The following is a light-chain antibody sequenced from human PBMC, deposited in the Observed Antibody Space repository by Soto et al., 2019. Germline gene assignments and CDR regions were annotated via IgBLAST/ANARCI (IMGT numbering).Light chain of an antibody. CDR1: SSDVGGYNY. CDR3: CSYAGRNNFVI. J-gene: IGLJ2*01. Sequence: QSALTQPPSASGAPGQSVTISCTGTSSDVGGYNYVSWYQQHPGKAPKLIIYEVYKRSSGVSARFAGFKSVNTASLIVSGLQAEDEDDYYCCSYAGRNNFVIFGGGTKLTVL. V-gene: IGLV2-8*01. CDR2: EVY.